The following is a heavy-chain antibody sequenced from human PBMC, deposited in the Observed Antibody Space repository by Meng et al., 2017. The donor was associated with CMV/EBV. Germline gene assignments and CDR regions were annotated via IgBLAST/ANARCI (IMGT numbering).Heavy chain of an antibody. V-gene: IGHV3-21*01. J-gene: IGHJ6*02. Sequence: GGSLRLSCAASGFTFSSYSMNWVRQAPGKGLEWVSSISSSSSYIYYADSVKGRFTISRDNAKNSLYLQMNSLRAEDTAVYYCARVGYSNYEPLYYYYGVDVWGQGTTVTVSS. CDR2: ISSSSSYI. D-gene: IGHD4-11*01. CDR1: GFTFSSYS. CDR3: ARVGYSNYEPLYYYYGVDV.